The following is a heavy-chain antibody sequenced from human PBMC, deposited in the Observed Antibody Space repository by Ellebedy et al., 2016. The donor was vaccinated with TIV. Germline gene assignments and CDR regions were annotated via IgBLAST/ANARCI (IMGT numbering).Heavy chain of an antibody. V-gene: IGHV5-51*01. D-gene: IGHD3-10*01. CDR2: IYPGDSDT. CDR1: GYSFTSYW. J-gene: IGHJ6*02. CDR3: ARLGYGSGSYYNATISLGDYYYYGMDV. Sequence: GESLKISXKGSGYSFTSYWIGWVRQMPGKGLEWMGIIYPGDSDTRYSPSFQGQVTISADKSISTAYLQWSSLKASDTAMYYCARLGYGSGSYYNATISLGDYYYYGMDVWGQGTTVTVSS.